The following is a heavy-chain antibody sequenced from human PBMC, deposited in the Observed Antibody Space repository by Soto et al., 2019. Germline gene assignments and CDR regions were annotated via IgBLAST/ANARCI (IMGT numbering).Heavy chain of an antibody. CDR2: ISVSSGTV. D-gene: IGHD3-22*01. J-gene: IGHJ4*02. CDR1: GFPFSSYS. V-gene: IGHV3-48*02. Sequence: PGGSLRLSCAASGFPFSSYSMNWVRQAPGKGLEWVSYISVSSGTVYYADSVKGRFTISRDNAKNSLYLQMNSLRDEDTAVYYCARAGYYYDSSGYYPLDWGQGTLVTVSS. CDR3: ARAGYYYDSSGYYPLD.